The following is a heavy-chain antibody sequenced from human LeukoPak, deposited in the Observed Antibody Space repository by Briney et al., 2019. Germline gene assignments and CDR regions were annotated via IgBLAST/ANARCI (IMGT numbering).Heavy chain of an antibody. CDR2: MNPNSGNT. CDR1: GYTFTSYD. V-gene: IGHV1-8*01. CDR3: ARGVAAAGKSDRYYYYGMDV. J-gene: IGHJ6*02. Sequence: GASAKVSCKASGYTFTSYDINWVRQATGQGLEWMGWMNPNSGNTGYAQKFQGRVTMTRNTSISTAYMELSSLRSEDTAVYYCARGVAAAGKSDRYYYYGMDVWGQGTTVTVSS. D-gene: IGHD6-13*01.